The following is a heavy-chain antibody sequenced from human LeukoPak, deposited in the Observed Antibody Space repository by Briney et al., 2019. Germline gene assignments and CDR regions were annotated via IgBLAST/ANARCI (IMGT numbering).Heavy chain of an antibody. Sequence: GASVKVSCKASGYTFTGYYMHWVRQAPGQGLEWMGWINPNSGGTNYAQKFQGWVTMTRDTSISTAYMELRRLRSDDTAVYYCARGDHNVVVPFDYWGQGILVTVSS. CDR2: INPNSGGT. CDR3: ARGDHNVVVPFDY. J-gene: IGHJ4*02. CDR1: GYTFTGYY. V-gene: IGHV1-2*04. D-gene: IGHD2-2*01.